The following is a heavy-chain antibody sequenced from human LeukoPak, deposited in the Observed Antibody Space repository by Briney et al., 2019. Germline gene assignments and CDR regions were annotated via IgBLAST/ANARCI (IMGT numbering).Heavy chain of an antibody. Sequence: SETLSLTCAVYGGSFSGYYWSWIRQPPGKGLEWIGEINHSGSTNYNPSLKSRVTISVDTSKNQFSLKLSSVTAADTAVYYCARASADSSSRHDHPTTNMDVWGQGTTVTVSS. J-gene: IGHJ6*02. CDR3: ARASADSSSRHDHPTTNMDV. D-gene: IGHD3-22*01. CDR2: INHSGST. CDR1: GGSFSGYY. V-gene: IGHV4-34*01.